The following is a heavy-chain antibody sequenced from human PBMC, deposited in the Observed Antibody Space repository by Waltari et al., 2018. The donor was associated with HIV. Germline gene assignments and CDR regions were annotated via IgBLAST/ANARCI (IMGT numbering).Heavy chain of an antibody. CDR1: GGSISSSSYY. J-gene: IGHJ4*02. CDR3: ARQNPEYDFDY. Sequence: QLQLQESGPGLVKPSETLSLTCTVSGGSISSSSYYWGWIRQPPGKGLEWIGSIYYSGGTYDNPSLKSRVTISVDTSKNQFSLKLSSVTAADTAVYYCARQNPEYDFDYWGQGTLVTVAS. CDR2: IYYSGGT. D-gene: IGHD2-2*01. V-gene: IGHV4-39*01.